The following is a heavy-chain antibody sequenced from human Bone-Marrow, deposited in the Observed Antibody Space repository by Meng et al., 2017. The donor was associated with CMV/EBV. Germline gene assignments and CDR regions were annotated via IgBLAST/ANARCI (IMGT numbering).Heavy chain of an antibody. CDR1: GFTFSDYY. Sequence: GESLKISCAASGFTFSDYYMSWIRQAPGKGLEWVSYISSSGSTIYYADSVKGRFTISRDNAKSSLSLQMNYVRAEDTAVYYCARLIGGVTTYDYWGQGTQVTVSS. J-gene: IGHJ4*02. CDR3: ARLIGGVTTYDY. D-gene: IGHD4-17*01. CDR2: ISSSGSTI. V-gene: IGHV3-11*01.